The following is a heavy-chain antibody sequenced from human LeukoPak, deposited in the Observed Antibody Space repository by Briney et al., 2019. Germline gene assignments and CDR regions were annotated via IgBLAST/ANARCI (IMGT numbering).Heavy chain of an antibody. D-gene: IGHD3-22*01. Sequence: ASVKVSCKATSRISWVRQAPGQGLEWMGWIGTYGGDTYYAQKFQGRITVTTDTSMSTVYMELRNLRSGDTAVYYCARDLWSFYDDSGYNRDFDSWGQGTLVTVSS. CDR3: ARDLWSFYDDSGYNRDFDS. CDR2: IGTYGGDT. CDR1: TSR. J-gene: IGHJ5*01. V-gene: IGHV1-18*01.